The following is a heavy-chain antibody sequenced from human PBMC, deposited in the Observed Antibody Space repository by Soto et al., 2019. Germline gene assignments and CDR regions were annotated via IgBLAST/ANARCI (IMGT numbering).Heavy chain of an antibody. CDR1: GGSISSYY. Sequence: SETLSLTCTVSGGSISSYYWIWIRQPPGKGLEWIGYISYSGSTNYNPSLRSRPTISVDTSKNQFSLKLRSVTAADTAVYYCARASPYGDYALDYWGQGTLVTVSS. CDR3: ARASPYGDYALDY. CDR2: ISYSGST. D-gene: IGHD4-17*01. J-gene: IGHJ4*02. V-gene: IGHV4-59*01.